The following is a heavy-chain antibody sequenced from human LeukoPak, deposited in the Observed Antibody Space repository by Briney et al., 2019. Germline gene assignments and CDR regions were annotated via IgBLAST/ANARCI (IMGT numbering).Heavy chain of an antibody. D-gene: IGHD3-16*01. CDR3: VSGRRGGYGLDV. CDR1: GYTRTDYY. V-gene: IGHV1-2*02. J-gene: IGHJ6*02. CDR2: INSNSGDT. Sequence: ASVKLSCKPSGYTRTDYYIHWVRQAPGQGLEWMGWINSNSGDTTYPQTFQGRVTMTRDTSISTFYMDLIGLRSDDTAVYYCVSGRRGGYGLDVWDQGTTVTVSS.